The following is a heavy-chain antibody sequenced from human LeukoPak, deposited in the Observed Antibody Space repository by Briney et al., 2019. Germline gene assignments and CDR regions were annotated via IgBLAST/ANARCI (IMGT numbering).Heavy chain of an antibody. CDR3: AEGRDRYYFDY. J-gene: IGHJ4*02. Sequence: PSETLSLTCTVSGGSISSHYWSWIRQPPGKGLEWIGYIYYSGSTNYNPSLKSRVTISVDKSKNQFSLKLSSVTAADTAVYYCAEGRDRYYFDYWGQGTLVTVSS. V-gene: IGHV4-59*11. CDR2: IYYSGST. D-gene: IGHD2-21*02. CDR1: GGSISSHY.